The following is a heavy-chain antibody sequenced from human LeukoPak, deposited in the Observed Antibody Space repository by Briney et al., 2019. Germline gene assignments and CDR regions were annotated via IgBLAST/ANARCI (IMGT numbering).Heavy chain of an antibody. D-gene: IGHD6-13*01. V-gene: IGHV3-23*01. CDR1: GFPFSSYA. J-gene: IGHJ4*02. CDR3: ARSTVTVAAAGIDY. Sequence: GGSLRLSCAASGFPFSSYALGWVRQPPGPGLEWVSAISGSGDRTYYADPVRGRFTISRDGSRNTLFLQMNSLRVEDTAVYYCARSTVTVAAAGIDYWGQGTLVTVSS. CDR2: ISGSGDRT.